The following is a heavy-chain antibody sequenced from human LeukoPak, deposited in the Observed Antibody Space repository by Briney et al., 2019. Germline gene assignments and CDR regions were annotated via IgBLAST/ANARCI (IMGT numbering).Heavy chain of an antibody. D-gene: IGHD3-10*01. CDR2: IYYSGST. J-gene: IGHJ5*02. V-gene: IGHV4-61*01. CDR1: GGSISSGSYY. Sequence: SQTLSLTCTVSGGSISSGSYYWSWIRQPPGKGLEWIGYIYYSGSTNYNPSLKSRVTISVDTSKNQFSLKLSSVTAADTAVYYCARAVWFGESPGRWFDPWGQGTLATVSS. CDR3: ARAVWFGESPGRWFDP.